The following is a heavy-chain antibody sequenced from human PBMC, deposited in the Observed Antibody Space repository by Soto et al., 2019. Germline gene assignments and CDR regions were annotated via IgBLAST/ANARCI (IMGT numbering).Heavy chain of an antibody. CDR1: GFTFSSYA. V-gene: IGHV3-23*01. CDR2: ISGSGGST. Sequence: EVQLLESGGGLVQPGGSLRLSCAASGFTFSSYAMSWVRQAPGKGLEWVSAISGSGGSTYYADSVKGRFTISRDNSKNTLYLQMNSLRAEDMAVYYCAKLQLGSTVPRHWYFDLWGRGTLVTVSS. CDR3: AKLQLGSTVPRHWYFDL. D-gene: IGHD6-6*01. J-gene: IGHJ2*01.